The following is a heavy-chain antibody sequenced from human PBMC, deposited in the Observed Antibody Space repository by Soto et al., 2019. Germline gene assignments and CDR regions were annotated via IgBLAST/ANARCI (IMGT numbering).Heavy chain of an antibody. D-gene: IGHD2-15*01. Sequence: EVQLVESGGGLVKPGGSLRLSCAASGFTFSSYSLNWVLQAPGKGLEWVSSISPSGHYSQYADSVKGRFTISRDNAENSLFLEMSSLRAEDTAVYHCVPDAVLVAAKGNWGQGTQVTVSS. J-gene: IGHJ4*02. CDR2: ISPSGHYS. CDR3: VPDAVLVAAKGN. CDR1: GFTFSSYS. V-gene: IGHV3-21*01.